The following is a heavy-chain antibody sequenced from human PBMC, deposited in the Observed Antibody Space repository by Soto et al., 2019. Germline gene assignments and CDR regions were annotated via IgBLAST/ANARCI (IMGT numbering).Heavy chain of an antibody. CDR1: GGSISSYY. D-gene: IGHD3-10*01. Sequence: QVQLQESGPGLVKPSETLSLTCTVSGGSISSYYWSWIRQPPGKGLEWIGNIYYSGSTNYNPSLKSRVTISVDTSKNQFSLKLSSVTAADTAVYYCARDGTGGFGDTFDYWGQGTLVTVSS. CDR2: IYYSGST. CDR3: ARDGTGGFGDTFDY. V-gene: IGHV4-59*01. J-gene: IGHJ4*02.